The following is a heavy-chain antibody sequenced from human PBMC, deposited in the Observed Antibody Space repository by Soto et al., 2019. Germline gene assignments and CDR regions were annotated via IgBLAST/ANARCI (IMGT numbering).Heavy chain of an antibody. Sequence: SETLSLTCAVYGGSLSGYYWSWIRQPPGKGLEWIGEINHSGSTNYNPSLKSRVTISVDTSKNQFSLKLSSVTAADTAVYYCARLRITIFGVVRIGMDVWGQGTTVTVSS. D-gene: IGHD3-3*01. CDR2: INHSGST. J-gene: IGHJ6*02. V-gene: IGHV4-34*01. CDR3: ARLRITIFGVVRIGMDV. CDR1: GGSLSGYY.